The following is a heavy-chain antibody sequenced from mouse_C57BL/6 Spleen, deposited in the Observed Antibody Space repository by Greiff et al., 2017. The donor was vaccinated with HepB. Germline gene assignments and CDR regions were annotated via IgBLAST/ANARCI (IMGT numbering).Heavy chain of an antibody. V-gene: IGHV1-75*01. CDR1: GYTFTDYY. Sequence: QVQLQQSGPELVKPGASVKISCKASGYTFTDYYINWVKQRPGQGLEWIGWIFPGSGSTYYNEKFKGKATLTVDKSSSTAYMLLSSLTSEDSAVYFCASSDYYGSSYWYFDVWGTGTTVTVSS. J-gene: IGHJ1*03. D-gene: IGHD1-1*01. CDR3: ASSDYYGSSYWYFDV. CDR2: IFPGSGST.